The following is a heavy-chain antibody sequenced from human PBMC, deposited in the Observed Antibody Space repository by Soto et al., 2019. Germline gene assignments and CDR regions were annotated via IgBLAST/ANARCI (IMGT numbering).Heavy chain of an antibody. J-gene: IGHJ3*02. V-gene: IGHV1-69*06. Sequence: QVQLVQSGAEVKKPGSSVKVSCKASGGTFSSYAISWVRQAPGQGLEWMGGIIPIFGTANYAQKFQGRVTITADKSTSTAYMELSSLRSEDTALYYCAAKPSYYYDSSGYDDAFDIWGQGTMVTVSS. CDR1: GGTFSSYA. D-gene: IGHD3-22*01. CDR2: IIPIFGTA. CDR3: AAKPSYYYDSSGYDDAFDI.